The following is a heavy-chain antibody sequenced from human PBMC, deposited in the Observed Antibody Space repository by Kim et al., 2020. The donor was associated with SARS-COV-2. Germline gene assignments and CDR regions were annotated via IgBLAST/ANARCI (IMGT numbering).Heavy chain of an antibody. CDR1: GGSFSGYY. CDR2: INHSGST. CDR3: AREWPKAGYYDSSGYYYFDY. Sequence: SETLSLTCAVYGGSFSGYYWSWIRQPPGKGLEWIGEINHSGSTNYNPSLKSRVTISVDTSKNQFSLKLSSVTAADTAVYYCAREWPKAGYYDSSGYYYFDYWGQGTLVTVSS. D-gene: IGHD3-22*01. J-gene: IGHJ4*02. V-gene: IGHV4-34*01.